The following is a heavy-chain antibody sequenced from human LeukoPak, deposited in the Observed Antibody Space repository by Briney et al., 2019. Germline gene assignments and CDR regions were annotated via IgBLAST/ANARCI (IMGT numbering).Heavy chain of an antibody. Sequence: SETLSLTCTVSGYSISSGYYWGWIRQPPGKGLEWIGSIYYSGSTYYNPSLKSRVTISVDTSKNQFSLKLSSVTAADTAVYYCARQPRIKAFDIWGQGTMVTVSS. CDR3: ARQPRIKAFDI. CDR2: IYYSGST. CDR1: GYSISSGYY. D-gene: IGHD3-10*01. J-gene: IGHJ3*02. V-gene: IGHV4-38-2*02.